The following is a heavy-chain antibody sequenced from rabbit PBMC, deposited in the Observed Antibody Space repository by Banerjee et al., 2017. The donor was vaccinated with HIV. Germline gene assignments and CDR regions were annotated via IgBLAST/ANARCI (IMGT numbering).Heavy chain of an antibody. Sequence: QEQLVESGGDLVQPEGSLTLTCTASGFSFSSSYYMCWVRQAPGKGLEWIGCIYTGSGSTWYASWVNGRFSISKTSSTTVTLQMTSLTAADTATYFCARDGSTSGIAFNLWGPGTLVTVS. CDR1: GFSFSSSYY. D-gene: IGHD1-1*01. CDR2: IYTGSGST. CDR3: ARDGSTSGIAFNL. J-gene: IGHJ4*01. V-gene: IGHV1S45*01.